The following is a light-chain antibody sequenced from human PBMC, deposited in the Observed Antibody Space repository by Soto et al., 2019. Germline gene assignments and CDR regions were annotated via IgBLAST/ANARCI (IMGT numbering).Light chain of an antibody. CDR2: AAS. CDR1: QSISKY. CDR3: QKYNNAPRT. V-gene: IGKV1-27*01. J-gene: IGKJ1*01. Sequence: DIQMTQSPSSLSASPGDTVTITCRASQSISKYLAWYQQKPGQVPNLLIYAASTLLSGVPSRFSGSGSGTDFTLTISSRRPEDVATYYCQKYNNAPRTFGQGTKVEI.